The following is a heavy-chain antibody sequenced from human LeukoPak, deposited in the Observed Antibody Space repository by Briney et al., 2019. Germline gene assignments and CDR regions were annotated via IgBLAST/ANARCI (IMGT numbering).Heavy chain of an antibody. J-gene: IGHJ4*02. D-gene: IGHD3-22*01. V-gene: IGHV4-59*01. CDR2: IYDSETT. Sequence: PSETLSLTCTVSGGSIRNYYWSWIRQPPGKGLQWIAFIYDSETTNYNPSLKSRVTISVDTSKNQFSLNLRSVTAADTGVYYCAREEVYYFDSSSYYYFDYWGQGTLVTVSS. CDR1: GGSIRNYY. CDR3: AREEVYYFDSSSYYYFDY.